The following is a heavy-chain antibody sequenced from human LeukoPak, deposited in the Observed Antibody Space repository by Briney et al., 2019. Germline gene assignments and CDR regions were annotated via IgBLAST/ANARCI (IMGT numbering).Heavy chain of an antibody. V-gene: IGHV4-39*01. Sequence: KPSDALSLACTVSGGSISSSSYYWGWIRQPPGKGLEWIRSIYYSGSTLYTPSLTSRVTISVDTSKNQFSLRLNSVTAADTAVYYCARQLWAYSYPFDIWGQGTKVTVSS. CDR1: GGSISSSSYY. J-gene: IGHJ3*02. D-gene: IGHD2-15*01. CDR2: IYYSGST. CDR3: ARQLWAYSYPFDI.